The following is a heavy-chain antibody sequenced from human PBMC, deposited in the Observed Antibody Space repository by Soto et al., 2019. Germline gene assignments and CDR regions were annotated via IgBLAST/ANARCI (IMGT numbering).Heavy chain of an antibody. CDR3: ARQYYYDSSCYSPIHLSFAY. D-gene: IGHD3-22*01. CDR1: GGSISSCGDS. CDR2: IYHSGST. V-gene: IGHV4-30-2*01. J-gene: IGHJ4*02. Sequence: SETLSLTCAVSGGSISSCGDSWSWIRQPPGKGLEWIGYIYHSGSTYYNPSLKSRVTISVDRSKSQFSLKLSSVTAADTAVYYCARQYYYDSSCYSPIHLSFAYCGQGTLVTGSS.